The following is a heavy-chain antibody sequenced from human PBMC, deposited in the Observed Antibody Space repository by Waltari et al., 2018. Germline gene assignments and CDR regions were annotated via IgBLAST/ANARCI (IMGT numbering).Heavy chain of an antibody. J-gene: IGHJ4*02. CDR3: ARDLGYYGSGSYFDY. CDR1: GYSISSGYY. V-gene: IGHV4-38-2*02. Sequence: QVQLQESGPGLVKPSETLSLTCAVSGYSISSGYYWGWIRQPPGKGLEWIGSIYHSGSTYDNPSLKSRVTISVDTSKNQFSLKLSSVTAADTAVYYCARDLGYYGSGSYFDYWGQGTLVTVSS. CDR2: IYHSGST. D-gene: IGHD3-10*01.